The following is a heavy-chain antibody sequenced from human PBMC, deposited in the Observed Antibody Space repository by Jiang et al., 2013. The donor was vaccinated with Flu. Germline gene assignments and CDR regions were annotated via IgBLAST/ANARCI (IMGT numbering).Heavy chain of an antibody. J-gene: IGHJ4*02. CDR3: ARHRMPVQWGDPYYFDY. CDR1: GGSISSSSYY. V-gene: IGHV4-39*01. D-gene: IGHD3-10*01. CDR2: IYYSGST. Sequence: ETLSLTCTVSGGSISSSSYYWGWIRQPPGKGLEWIGSIYYSGSTYYNPSLKSRVTISVDTSKNQFSLKLSSVTAADTAVYYCARHRMPVQWGDPYYFDYWGQGTLVTVSS.